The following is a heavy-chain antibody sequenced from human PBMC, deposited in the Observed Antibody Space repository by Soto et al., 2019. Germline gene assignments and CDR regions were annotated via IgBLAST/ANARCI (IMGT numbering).Heavy chain of an antibody. V-gene: IGHV4-39*01. CDR1: GGSISSSSYY. Sequence: SETLSLTCTVSGGSISSSSYYWGWIRQPPGKGLEWIGSIYYSGSTYYNPSLKSRVTISVDTSKNQFSLKLSSVTAADTAVYYCARHRDIVVVVAATGGGDYWGQGTLVTVSS. J-gene: IGHJ4*02. CDR2: IYYSGST. CDR3: ARHRDIVVVVAATGGGDY. D-gene: IGHD2-15*01.